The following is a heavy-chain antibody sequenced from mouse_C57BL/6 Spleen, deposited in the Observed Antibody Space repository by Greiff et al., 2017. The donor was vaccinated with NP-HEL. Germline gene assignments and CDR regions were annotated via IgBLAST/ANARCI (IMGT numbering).Heavy chain of an antibody. J-gene: IGHJ3*01. Sequence: QVQLQQSGAELVKPGASVKISCKASGYAFSSYWMNWVKQRPGKGLEWIGQIYPGDGDTNYNGKFQGKATLTADKSSSTAYMQLSSLTSEASAVYVDEREGNYVNYGAEIAYWGKGTLVTVSA. CDR1: GYAFSSYW. V-gene: IGHV1-80*01. D-gene: IGHD2-1*01. CDR2: IYPGDGDT. CDR3: EREGNYVNYGAEIAY.